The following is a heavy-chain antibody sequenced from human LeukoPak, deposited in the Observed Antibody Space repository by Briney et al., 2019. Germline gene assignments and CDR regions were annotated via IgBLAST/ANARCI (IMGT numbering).Heavy chain of an antibody. CDR3: AKDRETFSSYGYFDY. D-gene: IGHD2-21*01. Sequence: PGGSLRLSCATSGFTFSTYDMHWVRQAACKGLEWVAHIRYDGLKKRYADSVRGRVTVSRDNSKNTLYLQMNSLRAEDTAVYYCAKDRETFSSYGYFDYWGQGTLDPVSS. CDR1: GFTFSTYD. V-gene: IGHV3-30*02. J-gene: IGHJ4*02. CDR2: IRYDGLKK.